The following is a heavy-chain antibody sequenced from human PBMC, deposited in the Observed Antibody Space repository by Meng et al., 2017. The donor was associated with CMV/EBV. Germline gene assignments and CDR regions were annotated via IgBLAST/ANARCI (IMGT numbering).Heavy chain of an antibody. J-gene: IGHJ5*02. CDR3: ARRPGIRSGGYYNWFDP. V-gene: IGHV1-2*02. D-gene: IGHD1-26*01. CDR1: GYTFTGYY. Sequence: ASVKVSCKASGYTFTGYYMHWVRQAPGQGLEWMGWINPNSGGTNYAQKFQGRVTMTRDTSISTAYMELSRLRSEDTAVYYCARRPGIRSGGYYNWFDPWGQGTLVTVSS. CDR2: INPNSGGT.